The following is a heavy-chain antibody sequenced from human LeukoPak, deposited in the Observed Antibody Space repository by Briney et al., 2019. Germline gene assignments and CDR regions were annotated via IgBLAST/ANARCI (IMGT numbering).Heavy chain of an antibody. CDR3: AKDRDSSGFYYGGLDY. J-gene: IGHJ4*02. CDR2: VRYDGSNK. CDR1: GFTFSSYG. D-gene: IGHD3-22*01. Sequence: GGSLRLSCGASGFTFSSYGIHWVRQAPGKGLEWVAFVRYDGSNKYYADSVKGRFTISRDNTKNTLYLQMNSLRPEDTAVYYCAKDRDSSGFYYGGLDYWGQGTLVTVSS. V-gene: IGHV3-30*02.